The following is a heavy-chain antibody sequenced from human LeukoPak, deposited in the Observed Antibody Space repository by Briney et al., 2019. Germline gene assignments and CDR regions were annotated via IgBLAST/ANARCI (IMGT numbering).Heavy chain of an antibody. CDR2: ISAYNGNT. Sequence: ASVKVSCKASGYTFTSYGISWVRQAPGQGLEWMGWISAYNGNTNYAQKLQGRVTMTTDTSTSTAYMELRSLRSDDTAVYYCARGRGRGFDFWSGYYIAPFDYWGQGTLVTVSS. CDR3: ARGRGRGFDFWSGYYIAPFDY. V-gene: IGHV1-18*01. CDR1: GYTFTSYG. D-gene: IGHD3-3*01. J-gene: IGHJ4*02.